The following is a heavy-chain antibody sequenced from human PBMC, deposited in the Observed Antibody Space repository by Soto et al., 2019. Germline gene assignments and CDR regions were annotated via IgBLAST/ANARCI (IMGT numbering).Heavy chain of an antibody. J-gene: IGHJ6*03. CDR1: GDSVPSNSAA. CDR2: TYYRSKWYN. D-gene: IGHD6-13*01. V-gene: IGHV6-1*01. CDR3: ARDQLGIAAAGTFSYYYMDV. Sequence: PSETLSLTCAISGDSVPSNSAAWNWIRQSPSRGLEWLGRTYYRSKWYNDYAVSVKSRITINPDTSKNQFSLQLNSVTPEDTAVYYCARDQLGIAAAGTFSYYYMDVWGKGTTVTVSS.